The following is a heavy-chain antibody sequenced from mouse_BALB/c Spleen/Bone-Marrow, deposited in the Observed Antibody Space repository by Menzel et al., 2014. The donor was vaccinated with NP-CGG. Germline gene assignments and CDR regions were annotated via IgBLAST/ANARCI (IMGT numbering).Heavy chain of an antibody. D-gene: IGHD2-1*01. V-gene: IGHV2-6-1*01. J-gene: IGHJ4*01. Sequence: VQLQQSGPGLVAPSQSLSITCTISGFSLTRYDVHWVRQPPGKGLEWLVVIWSDGSTTYNSALKSRLSITKDNSKSQVFLKMNSLQTDDTAMYYCARNGNFFAMDSWGQGTSVTVSS. CDR2: IWSDGST. CDR3: ARNGNFFAMDS. CDR1: GFSLTRYD.